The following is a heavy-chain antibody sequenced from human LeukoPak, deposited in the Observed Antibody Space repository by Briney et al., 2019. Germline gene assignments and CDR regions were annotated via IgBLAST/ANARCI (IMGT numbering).Heavy chain of an antibody. V-gene: IGHV3-21*06. D-gene: IGHD3-10*01. Sequence: GGSLRLSCAASGFTFSTYSMNWVRQAPGKGLEWVSSISSNSRYIYYADSMRGRFTISRDNAKNSLYLQMNSLKPEDTAVYYCARDIMVRGAYMDVWGKGTTVTVSS. CDR2: ISSNSRYI. J-gene: IGHJ6*03. CDR1: GFTFSTYS. CDR3: ARDIMVRGAYMDV.